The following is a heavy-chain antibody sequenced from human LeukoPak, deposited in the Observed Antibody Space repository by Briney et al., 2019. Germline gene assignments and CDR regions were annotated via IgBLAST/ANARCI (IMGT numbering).Heavy chain of an antibody. CDR2: IKSKTDGGTT. V-gene: IGHV3-15*01. D-gene: IGHD3-10*01. CDR3: TCPFRGVIKAWDY. Sequence: GGSLRLSCAASGFTFSNAWMSWVRQAPGKGLEWVGRIKSKTDGGTTDYAAPVKGRFTISRDDSKNTLYLQMNSLKTEDTAVYYCTCPFRGVIKAWDYWGQGTLVTVSS. J-gene: IGHJ4*02. CDR1: GFTFSNAW.